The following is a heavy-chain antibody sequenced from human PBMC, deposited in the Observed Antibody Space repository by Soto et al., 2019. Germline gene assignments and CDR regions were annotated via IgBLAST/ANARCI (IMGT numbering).Heavy chain of an antibody. CDR3: AKGGPDGFCSGGRCYFDY. CDR2: ISWNSNII. V-gene: IGHV3-9*01. D-gene: IGHD2-15*01. J-gene: IGHJ4*02. CDR1: GFTFDDYA. Sequence: EVQLVESGGGLVQPGRSLRLSRAASGFTFDDYAMHWVRRVPGKGLEWVSSISWNSNIIGYADSVKGRFTISRDNAKNSLYLQMNSLRPEDTALYYCAKGGPDGFCSGGRCYFDYWGQGTLVTVSS.